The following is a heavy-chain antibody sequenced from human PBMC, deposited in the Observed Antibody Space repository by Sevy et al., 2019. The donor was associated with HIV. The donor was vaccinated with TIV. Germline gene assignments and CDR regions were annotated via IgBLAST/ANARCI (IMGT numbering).Heavy chain of an antibody. J-gene: IGHJ4*02. CDR3: ARAIGTQVAGLYYFDY. D-gene: IGHD6-19*01. Sequence: SETLSLTCAVSGYSISSDYYWGWIRQPPVKGLEWIGSIYHSGYSYYNPSLKSRVTISVDTSKNQFSLKLSSVIAADTAVFYCARAIGTQVAGLYYFDYWGQGTLVTVSS. CDR1: GYSISSDYY. V-gene: IGHV4-38-2*01. CDR2: IYHSGYS.